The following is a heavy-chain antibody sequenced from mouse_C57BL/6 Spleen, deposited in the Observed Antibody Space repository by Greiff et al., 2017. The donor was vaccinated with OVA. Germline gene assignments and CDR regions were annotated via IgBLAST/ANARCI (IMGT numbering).Heavy chain of an antibody. J-gene: IGHJ1*03. CDR3: ASFYYGSSYWYFDV. CDR2: ISYDGSN. D-gene: IGHD1-1*01. V-gene: IGHV3-6*01. Sequence: ESGPGLVKPSQSLSLTCSVTGYSITSGYYWNWIRQFPGNKLEWMGYISYDGSNNYNPSLKNRIAITRDTSKSQFFLKLNSVTTEDTATYYCASFYYGSSYWYFDVWGTGTTVTVAS. CDR1: GYSITSGYY.